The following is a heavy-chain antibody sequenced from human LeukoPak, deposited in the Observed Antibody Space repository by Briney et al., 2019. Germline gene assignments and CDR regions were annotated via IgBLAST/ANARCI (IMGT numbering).Heavy chain of an antibody. CDR1: GFTVTNNY. CDR3: ARDLYFDGSGYYYHDY. D-gene: IGHD3-22*01. J-gene: IGHJ4*02. V-gene: IGHV3-53*01. Sequence: PGGSLRLSCAASGFTVTNNYMAWVRQALGKGLEWVSVIYSSGSTFYSDSVKGRFTISRDNSKNTLYLQMNSLRAGDTAVYYCARDLYFDGSGYYYHDYWGQGILVTVSS. CDR2: IYSSGST.